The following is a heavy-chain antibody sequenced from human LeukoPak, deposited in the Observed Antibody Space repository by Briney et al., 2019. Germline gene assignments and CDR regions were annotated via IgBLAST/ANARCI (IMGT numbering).Heavy chain of an antibody. J-gene: IGHJ2*01. CDR3: ARDRRGYYDSSGPEAEYFDL. CDR1: GFTVSSNY. CDR2: IYSGGST. D-gene: IGHD3-22*01. Sequence: GGSLRLSCAASGFTVSSNYMSWVRQAPGKGLEWVSVIYSGGSTYYADSVKGRFTISRDNSKNTLYLQMNSLRAEDTAVYYCARDRRGYYDSSGPEAEYFDLWGRGTLVTVSS. V-gene: IGHV3-53*01.